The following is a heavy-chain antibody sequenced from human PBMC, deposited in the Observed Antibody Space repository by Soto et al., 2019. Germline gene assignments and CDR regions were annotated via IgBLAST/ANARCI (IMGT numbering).Heavy chain of an antibody. V-gene: IGHV4-34*01. CDR2: INHSGST. Sequence: SATLSLTCAVYGGSFSGYYWSWIRQPPGKGLEWIGEINHSGSTNYNPSLKSRVTISVDTSKNQFSLKLSSVTAADTAVYYCAREPPDHYYGSGRDTYNWFDPWGQGTLVTVSS. CDR1: GGSFSGYY. CDR3: AREPPDHYYGSGRDTYNWFDP. D-gene: IGHD3-10*01. J-gene: IGHJ5*02.